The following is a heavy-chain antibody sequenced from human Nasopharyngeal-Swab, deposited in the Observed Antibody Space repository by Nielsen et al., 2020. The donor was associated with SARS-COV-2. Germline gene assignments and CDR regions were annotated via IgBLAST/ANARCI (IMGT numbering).Heavy chain of an antibody. CDR1: GGSINSDY. J-gene: IGHJ6*02. D-gene: IGHD1-1*01. Sequence: SETLSLTCNVSGGSINSDYWSWIRQPAGKGLEWIGRIYSSGSTNYNPSLKSRVTMSVDKSNNQVSLKLSSVTAADTAVYYCARAKRPTSMDLWGQGTTVTVSS. CDR3: ARAKRPTSMDL. V-gene: IGHV4-4*07. CDR2: IYSSGST.